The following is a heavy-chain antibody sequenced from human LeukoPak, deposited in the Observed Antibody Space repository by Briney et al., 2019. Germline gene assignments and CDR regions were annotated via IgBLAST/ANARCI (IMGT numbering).Heavy chain of an antibody. CDR1: GYTFTSYY. CDR2: INPNSGGT. J-gene: IGHJ4*02. CDR3: ASFRSSGMYYFDY. D-gene: IGHD3-3*01. Sequence: GASVKVSCKASGYTFTSYYMHWVRQAPGQGLEWMGRINPNSGGTNYAQKFQGRVTMTRDTSISTAYMELSRLRSDDTAVYYCASFRSSGMYYFDYWGQGTLVTVSS. V-gene: IGHV1-2*06.